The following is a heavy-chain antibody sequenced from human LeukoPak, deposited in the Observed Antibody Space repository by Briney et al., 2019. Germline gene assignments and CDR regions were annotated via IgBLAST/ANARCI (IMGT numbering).Heavy chain of an antibody. CDR2: INPNSGGT. D-gene: IGHD1-26*01. Sequence: ASVKVSCKASGGTFSSYAISWVRQAPGQGLEWMGWINPNSGGTNYAQKFQGRVTMTRDTSISTAYTELSRLRSDDTAVYYCAGSGSHALLAFDIWGQGTMVTVSS. CDR3: AGSGSHALLAFDI. CDR1: GGTFSSYA. J-gene: IGHJ3*02. V-gene: IGHV1-2*02.